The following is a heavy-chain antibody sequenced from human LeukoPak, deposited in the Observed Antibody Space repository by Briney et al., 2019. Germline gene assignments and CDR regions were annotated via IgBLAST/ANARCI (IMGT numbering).Heavy chain of an antibody. D-gene: IGHD1-1*01. CDR1: GFTFSSYS. J-gene: IGHJ4*02. V-gene: IGHV3-30*18. CDR3: AKDRLYRTNLYYFDY. Sequence: GGSLRLSCAASGFTFSSYSMNWVRQAPGKGLEWVAVISYDGSNKYYADSVKGRFTISRDNSKNTLYLQMNSLRAEDTAVYYCAKDRLYRTNLYYFDYWGQGTLVTVSS. CDR2: ISYDGSNK.